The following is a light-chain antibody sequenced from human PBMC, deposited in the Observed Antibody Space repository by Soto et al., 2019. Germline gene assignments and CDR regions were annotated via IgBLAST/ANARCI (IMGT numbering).Light chain of an antibody. CDR3: AAWDDSLSGYV. V-gene: IGLV1-47*02. Sequence: QSVLTQPPSASGTPGQRVTISCSGSSSNIGSNYVYWYQQLPGTASKLLIYSNNQRPSGVPDRFSGSKSCTSASLAISGLRSEDDADYYCAAWDDSLSGYVFGTGTKLTVL. CDR1: SSNIGSNY. CDR2: SNN. J-gene: IGLJ1*01.